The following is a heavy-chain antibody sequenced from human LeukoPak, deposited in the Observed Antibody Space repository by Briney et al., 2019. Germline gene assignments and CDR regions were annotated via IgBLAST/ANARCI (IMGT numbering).Heavy chain of an antibody. Sequence: GGSLRLSCEASRFSFTTYWMNWVRPVPRKGLEWVANIKPDGSEKNYADSVRGLVTISRDNTKNSLFLQMNSLRVDDSAVYYCARAGTGRWQWHLIDYWGQGILVTVSS. CDR2: IKPDGSEK. V-gene: IGHV3-7*01. J-gene: IGHJ4*01. CDR3: ARAGTGRWQWHLIDY. CDR1: RFSFTTYW. D-gene: IGHD6-19*01.